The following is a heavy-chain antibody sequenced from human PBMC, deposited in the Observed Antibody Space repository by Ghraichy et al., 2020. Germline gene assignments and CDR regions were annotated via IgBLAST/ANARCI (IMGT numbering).Heavy chain of an antibody. CDR3: ARIANWFDP. Sequence: SETLSLTCAVSGGSISSGDYSWSWIRQPPGKGLEWIGSIHQSGSTYFNPYLESRVTISIDKPKNQLSLKLSSVTAADTAVYYCARIANWFDPWGQGTLVTVSS. J-gene: IGHJ5*02. CDR2: IHQSGST. CDR1: GGSISSGDYS. V-gene: IGHV4-30-2*01.